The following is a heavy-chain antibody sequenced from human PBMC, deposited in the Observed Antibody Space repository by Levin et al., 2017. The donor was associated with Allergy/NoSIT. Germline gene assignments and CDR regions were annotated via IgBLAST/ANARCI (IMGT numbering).Heavy chain of an antibody. CDR2: IKQDGSAK. CDR1: GFTFSSYW. Sequence: PGGSLRLSCAASGFTFSSYWMTWVRQTPGKGLEWVANIKQDGSAKYYVDSVKGRFTISRDNAKNSLYMQMNSLRVEDTAVYYCVGYSSGWYNNYWGQGTLVTVSS. CDR3: VGYSSGWYNNY. D-gene: IGHD6-19*01. J-gene: IGHJ4*02. V-gene: IGHV3-7*01.